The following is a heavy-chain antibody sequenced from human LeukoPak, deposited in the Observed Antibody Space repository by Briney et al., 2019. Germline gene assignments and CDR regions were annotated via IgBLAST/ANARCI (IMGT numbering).Heavy chain of an antibody. V-gene: IGHV3-48*04. CDR3: AGELVNYYYMDV. D-gene: IGHD3-9*01. CDR1: GFTFSTYS. J-gene: IGHJ6*03. Sequence: GGSLRLSCAASGFTFSTYSMNWVRQAPGKGLEWISYISSFSGTIDYGDSVKGRFTISRDNANNSLYLQMNSLRAEDTAVYYCAGELVNYYYMDVWGKGTTVTISS. CDR2: ISSFSGTI.